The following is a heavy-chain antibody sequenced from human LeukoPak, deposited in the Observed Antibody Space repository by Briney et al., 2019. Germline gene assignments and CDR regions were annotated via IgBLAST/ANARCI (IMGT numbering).Heavy chain of an antibody. Sequence: SETLSLTCTVSGGSISSYYWSWIRQPPGKGLEWIGYIYYSGSTNYNPSLKSRVTISVDTSKNQFSLKLSSVTAADTAVYYCAAAGGVPAVAADWGQGTLVTVSS. D-gene: IGHD2-2*01. CDR1: GGSISSYY. V-gene: IGHV4-59*01. J-gene: IGHJ4*02. CDR2: IYYSGST. CDR3: AAAGGVPAVAAD.